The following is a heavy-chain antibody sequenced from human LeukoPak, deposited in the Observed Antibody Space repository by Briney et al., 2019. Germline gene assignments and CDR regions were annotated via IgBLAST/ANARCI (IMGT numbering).Heavy chain of an antibody. CDR2: IYQSWTT. CDR3: ARVYYHGSGSNYFDY. V-gene: IGHV4-38-2*02. CDR1: GSSISSGYY. J-gene: IGHJ4*02. Sequence: SETLSLTCTVSGSSISSGYYWGWIRQPPGKGLEWIGSIYQSWTTYYNPSLKSRVTISLDTSKNQFSLKLSAVTAADTAVYYCARVYYHGSGSNYFDYWGQGTLVTVSS. D-gene: IGHD3-10*01.